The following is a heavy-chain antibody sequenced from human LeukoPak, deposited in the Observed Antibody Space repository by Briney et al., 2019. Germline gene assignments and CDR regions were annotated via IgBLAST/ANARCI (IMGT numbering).Heavy chain of an antibody. V-gene: IGHV1-69*05. Sequence: ASVKVSCKASGGTFSSYTISWVRQAPGQGLEWMGRIIPIFGTANYAQKFQGRVTITTDESTSTAYMELSSLRSEDTAVYYCARVGRVGATLDFQHWGQGTLVTVSS. CDR3: ARVGRVGATLDFQH. CDR2: IIPIFGTA. D-gene: IGHD1-26*01. J-gene: IGHJ1*01. CDR1: GGTFSSYT.